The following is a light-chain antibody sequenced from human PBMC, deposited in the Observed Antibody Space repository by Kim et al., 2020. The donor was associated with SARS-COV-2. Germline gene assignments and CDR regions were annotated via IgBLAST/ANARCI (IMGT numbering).Light chain of an antibody. Sequence: SVSPGQTASITCSGDRLGDKYACWYQQKPGQSPVVVIYQDTKRPSGIPERFSGSTSGNTATLTISGTQAMDEADYYCQVWDSTTTVFGGGTQLTVL. CDR2: QDT. CDR3: QVWDSTTTV. V-gene: IGLV3-1*01. CDR1: RLGDKY. J-gene: IGLJ2*01.